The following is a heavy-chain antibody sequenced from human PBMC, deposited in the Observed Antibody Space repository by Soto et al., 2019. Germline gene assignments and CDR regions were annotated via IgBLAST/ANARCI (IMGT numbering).Heavy chain of an antibody. D-gene: IGHD3-3*01. Sequence: ASVKVSCKASGYNFMPYGVNWVRQAPGQGLEWMGWISPWKGNTNYAQSFQGRVTMTTDTSTSTACMELRSLRSDDTAVYYCARTGTHYDFWRGDYGMDVWGQGTTVTV. J-gene: IGHJ6*02. CDR2: ISPWKGNT. CDR1: GYNFMPYG. V-gene: IGHV1-18*04. CDR3: ARTGTHYDFWRGDYGMDV.